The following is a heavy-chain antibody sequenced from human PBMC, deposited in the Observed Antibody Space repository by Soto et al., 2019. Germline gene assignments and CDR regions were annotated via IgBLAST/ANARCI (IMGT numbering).Heavy chain of an antibody. CDR2: FDPEDGET. J-gene: IGHJ4*02. D-gene: IGHD3-22*01. Sequence: RASVKVSCKVSGYTLTELSMHWVRQAPGKGLEWMGGFDPEDGETTYAQKFQGRVTMTEDTSTDTAYMELSSLRSEDTAVYYCATDRYYYDSSGYYLGYWGQGTLVTVSS. CDR1: GYTLTELS. CDR3: ATDRYYYDSSGYYLGY. V-gene: IGHV1-24*01.